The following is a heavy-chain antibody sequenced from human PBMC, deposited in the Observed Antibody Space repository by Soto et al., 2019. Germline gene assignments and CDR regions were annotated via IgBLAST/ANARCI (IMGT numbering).Heavy chain of an antibody. V-gene: IGHV3-53*01. CDR2: IYSGGYT. CDR1: GFTVSNNY. Sequence: EVQLVESGGGLIQPGGSLRLSCAVSGFTVSNNYMSWVRQAPGKGLEGVSVIYSGGYTAYGDSVKGRFTISRDNSKNTHIFQKNTRRPPDSAGFFRATHPGGGGYWGQGTLVTVSS. J-gene: IGHJ4*02. CDR3: ATHPGGGGY. D-gene: IGHD3-10*01.